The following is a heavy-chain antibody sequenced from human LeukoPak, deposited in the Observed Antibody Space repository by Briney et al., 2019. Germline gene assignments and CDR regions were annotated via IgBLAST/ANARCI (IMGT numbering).Heavy chain of an antibody. CDR3: ATTAAAGTRLAWFDP. V-gene: IGHV4-59*12. D-gene: IGHD6-13*01. CDR2: IYHSEST. J-gene: IGHJ5*02. CDR1: GGSISSYY. Sequence: PSETLSLTCTVSGGSISSYYWSWIRQPPGKGLEWIGEIYHSESTNYNPSLKSRGTISLDKSKNQFSLKLSSVTAAGTAVYYCATTAAAGTRLAWFDPWGQGTLVTVSS.